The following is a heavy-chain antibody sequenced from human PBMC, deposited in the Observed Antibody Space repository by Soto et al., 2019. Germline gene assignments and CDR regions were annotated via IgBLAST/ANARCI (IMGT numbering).Heavy chain of an antibody. Sequence: GGSLRLSCAASVFPFSSYWMHWVRQAPGKGLVWVSRINSDGSSTSYADSVKGRFTISRDNAKNTLYLQMNSLRAEDTAVYYCAREVLLWFGEPGEAFDIWGQGTMVTVS. D-gene: IGHD3-10*01. CDR3: AREVLLWFGEPGEAFDI. V-gene: IGHV3-74*01. J-gene: IGHJ3*02. CDR1: VFPFSSYW. CDR2: INSDGSST.